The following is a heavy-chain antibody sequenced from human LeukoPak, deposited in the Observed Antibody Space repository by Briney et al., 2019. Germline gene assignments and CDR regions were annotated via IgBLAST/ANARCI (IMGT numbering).Heavy chain of an antibody. CDR1: GGSLSSYY. Sequence: SETLSLTCTVSGGSLSSYYWSWIRQPPGKGLEWIGYIYYSGSTNYNPSLKSRVTISVDTSKNQFSLKLSSVTAADTAVYYCASPTVGGLDAFDIWGQGTMVTVSS. CDR2: IYYSGST. D-gene: IGHD4-23*01. CDR3: ASPTVGGLDAFDI. V-gene: IGHV4-59*08. J-gene: IGHJ3*02.